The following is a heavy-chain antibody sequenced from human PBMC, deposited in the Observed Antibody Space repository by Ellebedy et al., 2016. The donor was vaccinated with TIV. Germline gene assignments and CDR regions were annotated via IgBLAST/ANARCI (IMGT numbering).Heavy chain of an antibody. J-gene: IGHJ4*02. CDR3: ARDLGYSYGYSGY. D-gene: IGHD5-18*01. CDR2: ISGSADST. V-gene: IGHV3-23*01. CDR1: GFTFSSYG. Sequence: GESLKISXAASGFTFSSYGMSWVRQAPGKGLEWVSTISGSADSTYYANSVKGRFTISRDNSKNTLYLQMNSLRAEDTAVYYCARDLGYSYGYSGYWGQGTLVTVSS.